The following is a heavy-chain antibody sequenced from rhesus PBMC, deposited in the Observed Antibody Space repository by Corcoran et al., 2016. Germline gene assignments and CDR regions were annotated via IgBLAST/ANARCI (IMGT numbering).Heavy chain of an antibody. V-gene: IGHV4-80*01. CDR1: GGSFSSYW. CDR3: ARYEWYLLHMGPFDY. J-gene: IGHJ4*01. CDR2: INGDSGST. D-gene: IGHD2-27*01. Sequence: QVQLQESGPGLVKPSETLSPTCAVSGGSFSSYWWSWTRQHPGKGLEWTGEINGDSGSTNYNPSLKSRVTISKDASKNQFSLKLSSVTAADTAVYYCARYEWYLLHMGPFDYWGQGVLVTVSS.